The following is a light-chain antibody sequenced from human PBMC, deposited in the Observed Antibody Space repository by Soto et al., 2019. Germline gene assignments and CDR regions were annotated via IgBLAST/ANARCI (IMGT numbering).Light chain of an antibody. V-gene: IGKV3-11*01. Sequence: EIVLTQSPATLSFSPGERATLSFRASQSVSSYLAWYQQKPGQAPRLLIYDASNRATGIPARFSGSGSGTDFTLTISSLEPEDFAVYYCQQRSATWTFGQGTKVDIK. CDR2: DAS. J-gene: IGKJ1*01. CDR3: QQRSATWT. CDR1: QSVSSY.